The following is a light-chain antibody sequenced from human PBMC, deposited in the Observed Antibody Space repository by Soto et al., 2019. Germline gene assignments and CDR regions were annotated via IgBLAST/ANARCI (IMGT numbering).Light chain of an antibody. J-gene: IGKJ3*01. Sequence: EIVLTQSPGTLSLSPGERATLSCRASQSVGSTYLAWYQQKPGQAPKLLIYGVSSRATGIPDRFSGSGSGTDFTFTISRLEPEDPAVYYCLQYGTPPLTFGPGTKVDI. CDR1: QSVGSTY. CDR2: GVS. V-gene: IGKV3-20*01. CDR3: LQYGTPPLT.